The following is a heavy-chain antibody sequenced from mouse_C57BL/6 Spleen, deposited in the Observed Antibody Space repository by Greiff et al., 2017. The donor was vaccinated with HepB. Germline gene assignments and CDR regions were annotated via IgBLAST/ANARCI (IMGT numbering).Heavy chain of an antibody. CDR2: IYPRSGNT. J-gene: IGHJ2*01. V-gene: IGHV1-81*01. Sequence: QVQLKQSGAELARPGASVKLSCKASGYTFTSYGISWVKQRTGQGLEWIGEIYPRSGNTYYNEKFKGKATLTADKSSSTAYMELRSLTSEDSAVYFCARYSQFITTVVAPNYFDYWGQGTTLTVSS. CDR3: ARYSQFITTVVAPNYFDY. D-gene: IGHD1-1*01. CDR1: GYTFTSYG.